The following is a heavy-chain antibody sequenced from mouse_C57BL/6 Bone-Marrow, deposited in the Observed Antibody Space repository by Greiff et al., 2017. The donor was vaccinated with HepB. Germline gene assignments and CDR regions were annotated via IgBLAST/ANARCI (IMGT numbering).Heavy chain of an antibody. CDR1: GYTFTDYE. V-gene: IGHV1-15*01. CDR2: IDPETGGT. J-gene: IGHJ1*03. D-gene: IGHD1-1*01. Sequence: VKLQESGAELVRPGASVTLSCKASGYTFTDYEMHWVKQTPVHGLEWIGAIDPETGGTAYNQKFKGKAILTADKSSSTAYMELRSLTSEDSAVYYCTRMDYGSWYFDVWGTGTTVTVSS. CDR3: TRMDYGSWYFDV.